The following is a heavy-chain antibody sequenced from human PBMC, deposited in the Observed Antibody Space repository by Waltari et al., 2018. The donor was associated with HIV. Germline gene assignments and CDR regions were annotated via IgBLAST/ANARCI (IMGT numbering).Heavy chain of an antibody. J-gene: IGHJ3*02. V-gene: IGHV4-4*07. D-gene: IGHD2-15*01. Sequence: QLQLQESGPGQVKTSETLSLPCTVSRGFIRSYYWTLIRQPAGKGLEWIGRIYTSGSTNYNPSLKSRVTMSVDTSKNQFSLKLSSVTAADTAVYYCARAMTPDAFDIWGQGTMVTVSS. CDR2: IYTSGST. CDR1: RGFIRSYY. CDR3: ARAMTPDAFDI.